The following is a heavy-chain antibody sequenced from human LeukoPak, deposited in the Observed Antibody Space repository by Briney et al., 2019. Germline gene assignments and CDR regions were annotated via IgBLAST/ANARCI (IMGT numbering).Heavy chain of an antibody. J-gene: IGHJ4*02. CDR3: ARDRSAGFDY. Sequence: GGSLRLSCPVSGFTFSSYSMNWVRQAPGKGLEWVAVISYDGSNKYYADSVKGRFTISRDNSKNTLYLQMNSLRAEDTAVYYCARDRSAGFDYWGQGTLVTVSS. CDR1: GFTFSSYS. CDR2: ISYDGSNK. D-gene: IGHD6-13*01. V-gene: IGHV3-30-3*01.